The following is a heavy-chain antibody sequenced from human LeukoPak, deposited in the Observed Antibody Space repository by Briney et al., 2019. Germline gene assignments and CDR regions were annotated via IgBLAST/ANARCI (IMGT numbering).Heavy chain of an antibody. D-gene: IGHD6-13*01. V-gene: IGHV3-9*01. CDR2: ISWNSGSI. J-gene: IGHJ4*02. CDR3: AKDKDSKAAAALFDY. CDR1: GFTFDDYA. Sequence: PGRSLRLSCAASGFTFDDYAMHWVRQAPGKGLGWVSGISWNSGSIGYADSVKGRFTISRDNAKNSLYLQMNSLRAEDTALYYCAKDKDSKAAAALFDYWGQGTLVTVSS.